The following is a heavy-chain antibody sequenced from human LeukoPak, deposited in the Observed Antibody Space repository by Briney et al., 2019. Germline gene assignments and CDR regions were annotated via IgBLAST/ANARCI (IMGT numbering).Heavy chain of an antibody. J-gene: IGHJ4*02. V-gene: IGHV4-38-2*02. CDR1: GYSITTGHY. CDR2: IYHGETT. CDR3: ASNWNDFDY. D-gene: IGHD1-1*01. Sequence: SETLSLTCTVSGYSITTGHYWGWIRQPPGRGLEWIGSIYHGETTYYNPSLKTRLTISLDTSKNQFSLKSSSVTAADTAVYYCASNWNDFDYWGQGILVTVSS.